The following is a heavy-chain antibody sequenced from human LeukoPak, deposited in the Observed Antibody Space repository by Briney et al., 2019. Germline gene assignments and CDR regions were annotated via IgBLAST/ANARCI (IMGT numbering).Heavy chain of an antibody. D-gene: IGHD3-22*01. V-gene: IGHV2-5*02. CDR1: GFSVSTSGVG. CDR2: IYWDDDK. CDR3: AHRRGNYYDSSGYKGKTFDI. J-gene: IGHJ3*02. Sequence: SGPSLVKPTQTLTLTFTLSGFSVSTSGVGVGWIRQPPGKALEWLPIIYWDDDKRYSASLKSRLTITKDTSENQVVLTMTNMDPADTATYYCAHRRGNYYDSSGYKGKTFDIWGQGTMVTVSS.